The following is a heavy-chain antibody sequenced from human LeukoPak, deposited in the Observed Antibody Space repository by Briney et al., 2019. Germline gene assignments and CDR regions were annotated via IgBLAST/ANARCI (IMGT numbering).Heavy chain of an antibody. CDR1: GFTFSNFA. Sequence: GGSLRLSCAASGFTFSNFAMSWVRQAPGKGLQWVSAISDSGGGTFYADSVKGRFTISRDNSKNTLYLQMNSLRAEDTAVYYCAKVGVGWVTFEYWGQGTLVTVSS. D-gene: IGHD2-21*02. CDR2: ISDSGGGT. V-gene: IGHV3-23*01. J-gene: IGHJ4*02. CDR3: AKVGVGWVTFEY.